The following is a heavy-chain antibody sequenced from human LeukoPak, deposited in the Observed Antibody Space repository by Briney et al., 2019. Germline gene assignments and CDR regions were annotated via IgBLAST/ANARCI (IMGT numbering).Heavy chain of an antibody. J-gene: IGHJ4*02. CDR2: ISASGGNT. Sequence: GGSLRLSCAASGFTFSNYGMNWVRQAPGKGLEWVTAISASGGNTCYADSVKGRFTISRDNAKDTLYLQMNSLRAEDTALYYCAKERASRLPFDYWGQGTLVTVSS. CDR3: AKERASRLPFDY. V-gene: IGHV3-23*01. CDR1: GFTFSNYG. D-gene: IGHD6-25*01.